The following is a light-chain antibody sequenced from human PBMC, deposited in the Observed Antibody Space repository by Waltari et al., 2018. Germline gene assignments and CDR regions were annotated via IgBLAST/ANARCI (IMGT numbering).Light chain of an antibody. CDR2: DAS. J-gene: IGKJ5*01. CDR3: HQRGDWPIT. V-gene: IGKV3-11*01. CDR1: QSFSNY. Sequence: EIVLTQSPATLSLSPGERATLSCRASQSFSNYLAWYQQKPGQAPRLLIYDASKRATGIPARFSGSGSGTDFTLTISSLEPEDFAVYYCHQRGDWPITFGQGTRLEIK.